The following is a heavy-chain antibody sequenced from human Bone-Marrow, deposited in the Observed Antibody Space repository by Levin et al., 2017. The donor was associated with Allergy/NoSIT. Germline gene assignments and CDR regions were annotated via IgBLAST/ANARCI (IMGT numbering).Heavy chain of an antibody. CDR1: GLTVSRNY. J-gene: IGHJ4*02. Sequence: SGGSLRLSCAASGLTVSRNYMTWVRQAPGKGLEWVSVIYSGGSTYYADSVKGRFTISRDNSKNTLYLQMNNLRAEDTAVYYCAGLESGTFSSPLHYWGQGTLVTVSS. D-gene: IGHD1-1*01. V-gene: IGHV3-53*01. CDR2: IYSGGST. CDR3: AGLESGTFSSPLHY.